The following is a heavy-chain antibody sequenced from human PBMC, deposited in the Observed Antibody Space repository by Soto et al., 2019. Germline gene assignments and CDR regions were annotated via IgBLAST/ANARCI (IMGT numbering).Heavy chain of an antibody. V-gene: IGHV4-30-2*01. J-gene: IGHJ4*02. D-gene: IGHD1-1*01. Sequence: SEILSLTCAVSGGSISSGGYSWSWIRQPPGKGLEWIGYIYHSGSTYYNPSLKSRVTISVDRSKNQFSLKLSSVTAADTAVYYCARGSGWNGPDYWGQGTLVTVSS. CDR1: GGSISSGGYS. CDR2: IYHSGST. CDR3: ARGSGWNGPDY.